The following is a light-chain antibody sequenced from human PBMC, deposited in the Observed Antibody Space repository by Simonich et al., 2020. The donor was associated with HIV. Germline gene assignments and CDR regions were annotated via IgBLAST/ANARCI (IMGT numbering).Light chain of an antibody. V-gene: IGKV1-13*02. J-gene: IGKJ2*02. Sequence: IQLTQSPSFLSASVGERVTVTCRASQGISSALAWYQQKPGKAPKLLIYDASSLESGVPSRFSGSGSGTDFTLTISSLQPEDFATYYCQQFNSYPCTFGQGTKLEIK. CDR2: DAS. CDR1: QGISSA. CDR3: QQFNSYPCT.